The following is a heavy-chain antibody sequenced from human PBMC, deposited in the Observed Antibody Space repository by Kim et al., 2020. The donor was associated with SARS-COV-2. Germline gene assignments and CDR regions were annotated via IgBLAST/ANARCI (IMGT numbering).Heavy chain of an antibody. J-gene: IGHJ4*02. V-gene: IGHV3-48*03. D-gene: IGHD3-10*01. CDR3: AALDSVQVPGGI. Sequence: YEDAVKGRITMSRNNAKNSLYLQVNSLRTEDTATYYCAALDSVQVPGGIWGQGTLVTVSS.